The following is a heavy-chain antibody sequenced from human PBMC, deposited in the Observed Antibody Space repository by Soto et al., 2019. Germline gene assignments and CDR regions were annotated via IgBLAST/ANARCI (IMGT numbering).Heavy chain of an antibody. D-gene: IGHD3-3*01. CDR2: IKSKAEGRTT. Sequence: PGGSLRLSCGVSGFTFSDAWMSWVRQAPGKGLEWVGRIKSKAEGRTTDFPASVKGRFSISGDDSKNMLYLQMNNLQTEDTAVYFCTTDNMFGATSPQFHHWGQGTLVTVSS. V-gene: IGHV3-15*01. J-gene: IGHJ1*01. CDR3: TTDNMFGATSPQFHH. CDR1: GFTFSDAW.